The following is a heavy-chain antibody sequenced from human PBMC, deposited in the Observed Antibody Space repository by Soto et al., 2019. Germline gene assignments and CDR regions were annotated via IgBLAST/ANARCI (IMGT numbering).Heavy chain of an antibody. CDR3: VCSSSDYFYGMDV. V-gene: IGHV4-34*01. J-gene: IGHJ6*02. D-gene: IGHD6-6*01. CDR2: INQSGRT. CDR1: GGSFSDYY. Sequence: QVQLQQWGAGLLKTSETLSLTCAVYGGSFSDYYWTWIRQPPGKGLEWIGEINQSGRTNYRPSLRSRVTMSVDTSKTPFSLKMSSVTAADTAVYYCVCSSSDYFYGMDVWGQGTTVTVSS.